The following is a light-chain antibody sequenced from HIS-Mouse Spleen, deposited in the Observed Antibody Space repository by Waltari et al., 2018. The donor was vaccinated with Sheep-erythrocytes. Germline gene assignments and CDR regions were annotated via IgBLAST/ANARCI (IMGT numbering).Light chain of an antibody. V-gene: IGLV2-23*01. Sequence: QSALTQPASVSGSPGQSITISCTGTSSDVGSYNLVSWYQQHPGKAPNLFIYGGSKRPSGVSNRFSGSKSGNTASLTISGLQAEDEADYYCCSYAGSSTPWVFGGGTKLTVL. CDR2: GGS. CDR1: SSDVGSYNL. J-gene: IGLJ3*02. CDR3: CSYAGSSTPWV.